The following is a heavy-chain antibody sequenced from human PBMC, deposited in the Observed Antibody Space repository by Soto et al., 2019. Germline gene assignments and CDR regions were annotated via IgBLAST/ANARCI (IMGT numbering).Heavy chain of an antibody. D-gene: IGHD2-2*01. Sequence: QVQLVESGGGVVQPGRSLRLSCAASGFTFSSYAMHWVRQAPGKGLEWVAVISYDGSNKYYADSVKGRFTISRDNSKNTLYLQMNSLRAEDTAVYYCARDVVVVPAANYYYYGMDVWGQGTTVTVSS. V-gene: IGHV3-30-3*01. J-gene: IGHJ6*02. CDR2: ISYDGSNK. CDR1: GFTFSSYA. CDR3: ARDVVVVPAANYYYYGMDV.